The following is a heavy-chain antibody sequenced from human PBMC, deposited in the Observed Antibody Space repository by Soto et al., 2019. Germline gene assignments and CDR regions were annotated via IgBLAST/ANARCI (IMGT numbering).Heavy chain of an antibody. Sequence: GGALRLSCTASGFTFNTHWMHWVRQAPGKGLVWVSRIYFDGITTNYADSVKGRLTVSRDNAKNTVYLHVNTPRGEDTAVYYCARGGAMGVDYWGQGTLVTVSS. D-gene: IGHD1-26*01. V-gene: IGHV3-74*01. CDR1: GFTFNTHW. J-gene: IGHJ4*02. CDR3: ARGGAMGVDY. CDR2: IYFDGITT.